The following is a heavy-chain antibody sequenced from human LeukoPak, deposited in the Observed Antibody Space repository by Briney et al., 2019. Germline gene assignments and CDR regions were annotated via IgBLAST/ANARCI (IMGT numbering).Heavy chain of an antibody. CDR3: ARRITMGAFDI. CDR1: GFTFSSYE. CDR2: ISSSGSTI. D-gene: IGHD3-10*01. J-gene: IGHJ3*02. Sequence: PGGSLRLSCAASGFTFSSYEMNWARQAPGKGLEWVSYISSSGSTIYYADSVKGRFTISRDNAKNSLYLQMNSLRAEDTAVYYCARRITMGAFDIRGQGTMVTVSS. V-gene: IGHV3-48*03.